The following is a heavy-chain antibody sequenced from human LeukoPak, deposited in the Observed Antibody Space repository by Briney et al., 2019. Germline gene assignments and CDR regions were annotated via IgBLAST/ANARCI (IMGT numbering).Heavy chain of an antibody. D-gene: IGHD3-10*01. CDR3: TRAWFGELFSLAYFDY. J-gene: IGHJ4*02. V-gene: IGHV3-49*02. CDR2: IRSKVYGGTT. Sequence: WVGFIRSKVYGGTTEYAASVKGRFTISRDDSKSIAYLQMNSLKTEDTAVYFCTRAWFGELFSLAYFDYWGQGTLVTVSS.